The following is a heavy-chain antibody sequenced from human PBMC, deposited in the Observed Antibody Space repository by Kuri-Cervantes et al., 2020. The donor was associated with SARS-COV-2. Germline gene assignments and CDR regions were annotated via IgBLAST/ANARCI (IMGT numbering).Heavy chain of an antibody. CDR2: TYYRSKWYN. CDR1: GDSVSSNSAA. J-gene: IGHJ6*02. D-gene: IGHD6-6*01. CDR3: ARGERIAARPSYGMDV. V-gene: IGHV6-1*01. Sequence: SETLSLTCAISGDSVSSNSAAWNWIRQSPSRGLEWLGRTYYRSKWYNDYAVSVKSRITINPDTSKNQFSLQLNSVTPEDTAAYYCARGERIAARPSYGMDVWGQGTTVTVSS.